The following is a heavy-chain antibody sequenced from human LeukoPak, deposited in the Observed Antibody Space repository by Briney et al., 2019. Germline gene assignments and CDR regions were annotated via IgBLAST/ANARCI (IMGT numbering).Heavy chain of an antibody. D-gene: IGHD4-17*01. CDR3: SRDKYGDYITAFDI. CDR1: GFSFGDFA. CDR2: IRGKASGATT. V-gene: IGHV3-49*03. J-gene: IGHJ3*02. Sequence: PGGSLRLSCLGSGFSFGDFALSWFRQAPGKGLEWVGFIRGKASGATTEYAASVKGRFSISRDESKTIAYLQMNSLKPEDTAVYCCSRDKYGDYITAFDIWGQGTMVTVSS.